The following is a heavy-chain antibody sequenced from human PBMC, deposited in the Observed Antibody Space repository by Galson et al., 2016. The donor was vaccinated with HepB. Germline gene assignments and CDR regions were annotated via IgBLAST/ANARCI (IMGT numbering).Heavy chain of an antibody. CDR2: ISYDGRDE. Sequence: SLRLSCAASGFPFSTYGMHWVRQAPGKGLEWLALISYDGRDEWSVDSVKGRFTFSRDNFKNTMHLQMNSLRADDTAVYYCAGLSLDENSFDVWGRGTMVTVSS. D-gene: IGHD3-3*02. J-gene: IGHJ3*01. CDR1: GFPFSTYG. V-gene: IGHV3-30*03. CDR3: AGLSLDENSFDV.